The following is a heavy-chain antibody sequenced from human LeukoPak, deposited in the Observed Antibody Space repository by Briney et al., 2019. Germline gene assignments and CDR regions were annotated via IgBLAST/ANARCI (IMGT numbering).Heavy chain of an antibody. J-gene: IGHJ6*02. CDR3: ASACGGDCNYYYGMDV. Sequence: GGSLRLSCSASGFTFSSYEMNWVRQAPGKGLKCISYISSSGSIIYYADSVKGRFTISRDNAKNSLYLQMNSLRAEDTAVYYCASACGGDCNYYYGMDVWDQGTMVTVSS. CDR1: GFTFSSYE. D-gene: IGHD2-21*02. CDR2: ISSSGSII. V-gene: IGHV3-48*03.